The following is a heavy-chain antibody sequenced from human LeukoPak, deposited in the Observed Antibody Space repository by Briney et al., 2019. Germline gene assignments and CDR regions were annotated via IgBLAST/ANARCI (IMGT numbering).Heavy chain of an antibody. CDR1: GGSISSYY. J-gene: IGHJ5*02. Sequence: PSETLSLTCTVSGGSISSYYWSWIRQPPGKGLEWIGYIYYSGSTNYNPSLKSRVTISVDTSKNQFSLKLSSVTAADTAVYYCAREGYCSGGSCYGRYNWFDPWGQGTLVTVSS. V-gene: IGHV4-59*01. CDR2: IYYSGST. D-gene: IGHD2-15*01. CDR3: AREGYCSGGSCYGRYNWFDP.